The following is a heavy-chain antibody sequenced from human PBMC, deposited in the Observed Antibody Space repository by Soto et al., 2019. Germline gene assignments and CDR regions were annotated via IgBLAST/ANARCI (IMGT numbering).Heavy chain of an antibody. V-gene: IGHV1-18*01. CDR2: ISAYNGNT. Sequence: ASVKVSCKASGYTFTSYGISWVRQAPGQGLEWMGWISAYNGNTNYAQKLQGRVTMTTDTSTSTAYMELRSLRSDDTAVYYCARVRLIAARPRIYYFDYWGQGTLVTVSS. CDR1: GYTFTSYG. D-gene: IGHD6-6*01. CDR3: ARVRLIAARPRIYYFDY. J-gene: IGHJ4*02.